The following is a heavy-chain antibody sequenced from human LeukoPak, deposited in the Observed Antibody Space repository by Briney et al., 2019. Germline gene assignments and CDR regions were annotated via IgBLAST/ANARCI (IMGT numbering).Heavy chain of an antibody. V-gene: IGHV4-39*07. D-gene: IGHD3-22*01. CDR2: VYYRGNT. J-gene: IGHJ4*02. Sequence: SETLSLTCTVSGGSITSSGYYWGWIRQPPGKGLEWIGSVYYRGNTYYSTSLQSRVTISVDTSKTQFSLKVSSVTAADTAVYYCARGSDYYGLDYWGQGTLVTVSS. CDR1: GGSITSSGYY. CDR3: ARGSDYYGLDY.